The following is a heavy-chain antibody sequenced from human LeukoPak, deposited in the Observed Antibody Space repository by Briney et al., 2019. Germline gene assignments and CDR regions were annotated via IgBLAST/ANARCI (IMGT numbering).Heavy chain of an antibody. Sequence: SETLSLTCIVSGGSISSSSYHWGWIRQPPGKGLEWIGIIFYSGSTYYSSSLKSRVTISVDTSKNQFSLKLSSVTAADTAVYYCAREYSSSWYWFDPWGQGTLVTVSS. CDR2: IFYSGST. CDR1: GGSISSSSYH. V-gene: IGHV4-39*07. J-gene: IGHJ5*02. CDR3: AREYSSSWYWFDP. D-gene: IGHD6-13*01.